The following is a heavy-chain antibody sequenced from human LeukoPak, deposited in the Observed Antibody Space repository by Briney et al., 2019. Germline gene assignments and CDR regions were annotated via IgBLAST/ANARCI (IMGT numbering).Heavy chain of an antibody. CDR1: GGTFSSYA. CDR2: IIPILGIA. D-gene: IGHD6-13*01. J-gene: IGHJ2*01. V-gene: IGHV1-69*04. CDR3: ARDIAPSRSHTIAAAGTDL. Sequence: SVKVSCKASGGTFSSYAISWVRQAPGQGLEWMGRIIPILGIANYARKFQGRVTITADKSTSTAYMELSSLRSEDTAVYYCARDIAPSRSHTIAAAGTDLWGRGTLVTVSS.